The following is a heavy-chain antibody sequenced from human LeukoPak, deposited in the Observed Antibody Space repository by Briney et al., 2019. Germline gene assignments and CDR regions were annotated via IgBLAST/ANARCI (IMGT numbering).Heavy chain of an antibody. CDR2: INDNGYNA. V-gene: IGHV3-64D*09. CDR3: ARGGSSLDS. D-gene: IGHD6-13*01. Sequence: PGGSLRLSCSASGFTFSNFVMHWVRQAPGKGLEYVAIINDNGYNADYAGSVKGRFTVARDNSKNTLYLQMSSLRPEDTAVYYCARGGSSLDSWGQGTLVTVSS. J-gene: IGHJ4*02. CDR1: GFTFSNFV.